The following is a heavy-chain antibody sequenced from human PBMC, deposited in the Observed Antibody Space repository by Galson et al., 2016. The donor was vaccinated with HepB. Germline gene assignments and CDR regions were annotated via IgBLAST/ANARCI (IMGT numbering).Heavy chain of an antibody. CDR1: GYTFTSYA. CDR3: ARENYYDGSSFSERFDY. Sequence: SVKVSCKASGYTFTSYAMHWVRQAPGQRLEWLGWINAGNGNPKYSQKFQGRVTIIRDTSASTAYMELSSLRSEDTAVYYCARENYYDGSSFSERFDYWGQGTLVTVSS. CDR2: INAGNGNP. D-gene: IGHD3-22*01. J-gene: IGHJ4*02. V-gene: IGHV1-3*01.